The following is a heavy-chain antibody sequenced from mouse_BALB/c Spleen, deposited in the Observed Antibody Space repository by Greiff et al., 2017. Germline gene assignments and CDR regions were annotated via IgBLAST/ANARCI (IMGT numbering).Heavy chain of an antibody. Sequence: QVQLKESGAELVKPGASVKLSCKASGYTFTSYYMYWVKQRPGQGLEWIGEINPSNGGTNFNEKFKSKATLTVDKSSSTAYMQLSSLTSEDSAVYYCTRDGGNGNYGSYFDYWGQGTTLTVSS. CDR2: INPSNGGT. CDR3: TRDGGNGNYGSYFDY. CDR1: GYTFTSYY. J-gene: IGHJ2*01. D-gene: IGHD2-1*01. V-gene: IGHV1S81*02.